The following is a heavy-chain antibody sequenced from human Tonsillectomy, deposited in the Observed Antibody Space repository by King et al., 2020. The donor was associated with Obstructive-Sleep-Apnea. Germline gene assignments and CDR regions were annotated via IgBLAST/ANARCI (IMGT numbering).Heavy chain of an antibody. D-gene: IGHD3-3*01. J-gene: IGHJ4*02. Sequence: QLVQSGGGVVQPGRSLRLSCAASGFTFSSYAMHWVRQAPGKGLEWGAVISYDGSNKYYADPVKGRFTISRDNSKNTLYLQMNSLRAEDTAVYYCALIKDYDFWSGYRPPNDYWGQGTLVTVSS. CDR3: ALIKDYDFWSGYRPPNDY. V-gene: IGHV3-30*04. CDR1: GFTFSSYA. CDR2: ISYDGSNK.